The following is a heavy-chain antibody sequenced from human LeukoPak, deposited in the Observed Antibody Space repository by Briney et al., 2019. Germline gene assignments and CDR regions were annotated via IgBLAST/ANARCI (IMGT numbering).Heavy chain of an antibody. CDR3: AKDTPTTGYHLDS. CDR2: IRYDGSDK. Sequence: PGGSLRLSCAASGFTFDDYGMSWVRQAPGKGLEWVAFIRYDGSDKSYADSVKGRFTISRDNSENTLYLQINSLRVEDTAVYYCAKDTPTTGYHLDSWGQGTLVTVSS. CDR1: GFTFDDYG. J-gene: IGHJ4*02. V-gene: IGHV3-30*02. D-gene: IGHD1-1*01.